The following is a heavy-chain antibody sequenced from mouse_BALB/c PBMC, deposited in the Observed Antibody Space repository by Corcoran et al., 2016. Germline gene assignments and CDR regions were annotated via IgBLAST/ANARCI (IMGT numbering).Heavy chain of an antibody. CDR1: GFNIKDPY. J-gene: IGHJ3*01. CDR3: ARGRGQLGLFAY. Sequence: EVQLQQSGAELVKPGASVKLSCTASGFNIKDPYMHWVKQRPEQGLEWIGRIDPANGNTKYDPKFQGKATIPADTSSNTAYLQLSSLTSEDTAVYYCARGRGQLGLFAYWGQGTLVTVSA. CDR2: IDPANGNT. V-gene: IGHV14-3*02. D-gene: IGHD3-2*01.